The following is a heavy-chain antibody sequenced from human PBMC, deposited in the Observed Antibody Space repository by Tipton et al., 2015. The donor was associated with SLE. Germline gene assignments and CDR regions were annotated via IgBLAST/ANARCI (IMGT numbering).Heavy chain of an antibody. CDR1: GGSFSGYY. D-gene: IGHD1-20*01. V-gene: IGHV4-34*01. Sequence: TLSLTCAVYGGSFSGYYWSWIRQPPGKGLEWIGEINHSGSTNYNPSLKSRVTISVDTSKNQFSLKLSSVTAADTAVYYCARGLTGTPNWGQGTLVAVSS. J-gene: IGHJ4*02. CDR2: INHSGST. CDR3: ARGLTGTPN.